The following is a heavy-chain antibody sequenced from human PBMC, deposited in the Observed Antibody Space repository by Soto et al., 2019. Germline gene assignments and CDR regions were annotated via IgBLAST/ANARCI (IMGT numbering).Heavy chain of an antibody. V-gene: IGHV5-51*01. CDR2: IYPGDSDT. Sequence: GEALKISCKGSGYIFSIYWIGWLRQMPGKGLEWMGIIYPGDSDTRYNPSFQGQVTISVDKSTSTAYLEWNSLKASDTAIYYCARPEIPTRSNDYDYPFDLWGQGTLVTVSS. J-gene: IGHJ5*02. D-gene: IGHD3-22*01. CDR3: ARPEIPTRSNDYDYPFDL. CDR1: GYIFSIYW.